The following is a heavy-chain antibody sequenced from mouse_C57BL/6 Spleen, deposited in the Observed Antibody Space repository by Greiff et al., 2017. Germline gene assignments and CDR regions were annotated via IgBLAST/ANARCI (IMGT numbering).Heavy chain of an antibody. V-gene: IGHV1-81*01. CDR3: ARRGITTVVDYYAMGD. Sequence: QVQLQQSGAELARPGASVKLSCTASGYTFTSYGISWVKQRPGQGLEWIGEIYPRSGNTYYNEKFKGKATLTADTSSSTAYMELRSLTSEDSAVYFGARRGITTVVDYYAMGDWGQGTSVTVAT. CDR2: IYPRSGNT. J-gene: IGHJ4*01. D-gene: IGHD1-1*01. CDR1: GYTFTSYG.